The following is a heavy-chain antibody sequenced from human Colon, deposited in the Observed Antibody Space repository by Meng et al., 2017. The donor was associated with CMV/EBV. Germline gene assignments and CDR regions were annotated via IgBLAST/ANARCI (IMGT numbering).Heavy chain of an antibody. CDR3: VGARMVGASYDFDY. Sequence: GESLKISCEGSGFTFSDYSLTWVRQPPGKGLEWVGLIRGHRNGGAVEYDASIIDRFTISRDDSKSVAYLHMNNLKIEDTGAYYCVGARMVGASYDFDYWGLGTLVTVSS. V-gene: IGHV3-49*04. CDR1: GFTFSDYS. CDR2: IRGHRNGGAV. D-gene: IGHD1-26*01. J-gene: IGHJ4*02.